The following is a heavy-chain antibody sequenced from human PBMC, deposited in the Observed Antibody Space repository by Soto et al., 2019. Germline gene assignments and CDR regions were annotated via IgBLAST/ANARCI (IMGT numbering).Heavy chain of an antibody. Sequence: PSETLSLTCTVSGGSISSGDYYWSWIRQPPGRGLEWIGYIYYSGSTYYNPSLKSRVTISVDTSNNQFSLKLSSVTAADTAVYYCGRDRASFYCSSTSCHRYGIGVWGQGTTVTDS. V-gene: IGHV4-30-4*01. J-gene: IGHJ6*02. CDR1: GGSISSGDYY. CDR3: GRDRASFYCSSTSCHRYGIGV. CDR2: IYYSGST. D-gene: IGHD2-2*01.